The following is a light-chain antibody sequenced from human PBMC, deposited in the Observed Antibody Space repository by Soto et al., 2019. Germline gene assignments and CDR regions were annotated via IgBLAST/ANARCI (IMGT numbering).Light chain of an antibody. V-gene: IGKV3-20*01. CDR1: QSLSSSY. CDR3: QQYVGSPGT. CDR2: DAS. J-gene: IGKJ1*01. Sequence: EIVLTQSPGTLSLSPGERVTLSCRASQSLSSSYLAWYQQKPGQAPRLLIYDASSRATGIPDRFSGSGSGTEFTLTIARLEPEDFEVYYCQQYVGSPGTLAQGTKVDIK.